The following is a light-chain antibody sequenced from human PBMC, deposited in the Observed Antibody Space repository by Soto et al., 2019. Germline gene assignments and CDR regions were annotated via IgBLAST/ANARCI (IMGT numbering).Light chain of an antibody. CDR2: GAS. Sequence: EIVLTQSPATLSLSPGETATLSCRASRSVSNYLAWYQHKPGQAPRLLIYGASNRATGVSARISGSGSGRDFSLTINSLEPEDSAVYYCHQRTNWPSITFGQGTRLEI. CDR3: HQRTNWPSIT. V-gene: IGKV3-11*02. J-gene: IGKJ5*01. CDR1: RSVSNY.